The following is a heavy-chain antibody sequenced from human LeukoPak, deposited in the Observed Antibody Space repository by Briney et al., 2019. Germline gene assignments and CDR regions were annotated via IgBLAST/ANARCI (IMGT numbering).Heavy chain of an antibody. CDR2: INPDNGDT. V-gene: IGHV1-2*02. D-gene: IGHD6-13*01. CDR1: GYTFTGFF. J-gene: IGHJ5*02. Sequence: ASVKVSCKASGYTFTGFFLHWVRQAPRQGFQYMGWINPDNGDTNYAQKFQARVTMTRDTSISTVYMELSRLTPDDTPVYYCARAAVAAGGPNWFYPWGQGTLVTVSS. CDR3: ARAAVAAGGPNWFYP.